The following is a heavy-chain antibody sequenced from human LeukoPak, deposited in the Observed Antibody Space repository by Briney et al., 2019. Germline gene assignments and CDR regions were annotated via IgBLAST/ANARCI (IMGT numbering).Heavy chain of an antibody. CDR2: INHSGST. V-gene: IGHV4-39*07. CDR3: AGKAVAGPYFDY. D-gene: IGHD6-19*01. CDR1: GDSISSTSYY. Sequence: SETLSLTCTVSGDSISSTSYYWGWIRQPPGKGLEWIGEINHSGSTNYNPSLKSRVTISVDTSKNQFSLKLSSVTAADTAVYYCAGKAVAGPYFDYWGQGTLVTVSS. J-gene: IGHJ4*02.